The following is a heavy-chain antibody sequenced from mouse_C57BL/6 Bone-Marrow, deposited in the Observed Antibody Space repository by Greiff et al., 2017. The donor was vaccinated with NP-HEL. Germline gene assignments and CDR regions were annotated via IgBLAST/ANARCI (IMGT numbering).Heavy chain of an antibody. J-gene: IGHJ4*01. CDR3: ARHHYYGSSYDYAMDY. D-gene: IGHD1-1*01. V-gene: IGHV5-2*01. CDR1: EYEFPSHD. Sequence: EVKLMESGGGLVQPGESLKLSCESNEYEFPSHDMSWVRKTPEKRLELVAAINSDGGSTYYPDTMERRFIISRDNTKKTLYLPMSSLRSEDTALYYCARHHYYGSSYDYAMDYWGQGTSVTVSS. CDR2: INSDGGST.